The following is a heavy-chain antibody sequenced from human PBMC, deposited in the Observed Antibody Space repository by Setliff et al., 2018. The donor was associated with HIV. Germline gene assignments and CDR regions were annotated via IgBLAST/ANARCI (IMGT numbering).Heavy chain of an antibody. CDR2: INYSGTT. J-gene: IGHJ5*02. CDR1: NGSINTYY. V-gene: IGHV4-59*08. Sequence: SETLSLTCTVSNGSINTYYWSWIRQSPGKGLEWIGYINYSGTTNYNPSLRSRVTISVDTSRNQFSLKLSSVTAADTAVYYCARHWVDTAISYNWFDPWGQGTLVTVPQ. D-gene: IGHD5-18*01. CDR3: ARHWVDTAISYNWFDP.